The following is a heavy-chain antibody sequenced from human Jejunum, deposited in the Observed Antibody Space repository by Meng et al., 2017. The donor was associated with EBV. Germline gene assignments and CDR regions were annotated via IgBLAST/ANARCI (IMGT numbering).Heavy chain of an antibody. J-gene: IGHJ4*02. V-gene: IGHV4-61*01. Sequence: HLQESGPGLVKPAATLSLTCTVSGGSVNSGNVYWSWIRQPPGKGLEWIGYIYYSGSTNYIPSLKSRVTISLDTSKNQFSLKLSSVTAADTAVYYCAGLRYSGYDRAFDYWGQGALVTVSS. CDR3: AGLRYSGYDRAFDY. D-gene: IGHD5-12*01. CDR2: IYYSGST. CDR1: GGSVNSGNVY.